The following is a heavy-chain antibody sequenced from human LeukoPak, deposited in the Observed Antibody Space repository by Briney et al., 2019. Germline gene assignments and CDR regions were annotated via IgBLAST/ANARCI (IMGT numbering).Heavy chain of an antibody. D-gene: IGHD3-22*01. V-gene: IGHV1-2*02. Sequence: ASVKVSCKASGYTFTGYYMHWARQAPGQGLEWMGWINPNSGGTNSAQKFQGRVTMTRDTSISTVYMELSRLRSDDTAVYYCARAFRGYYYDSSGYPYFDYWGQGTLVTVSS. J-gene: IGHJ4*02. CDR3: ARAFRGYYYDSSGYPYFDY. CDR1: GYTFTGYY. CDR2: INPNSGGT.